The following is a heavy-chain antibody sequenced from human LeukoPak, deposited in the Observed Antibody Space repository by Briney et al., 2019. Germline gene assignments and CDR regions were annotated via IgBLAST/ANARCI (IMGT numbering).Heavy chain of an antibody. D-gene: IGHD3-22*01. Sequence: PGGSLRLSCAASGFTFSSYGMHWVRQAPGKGLEWVAVISYDGSNKYYADSVKGRFTISRDNSKNTLYLQMNSLRAEDTAVYYCAKGGGSGYYDSSSYCFDSWGQGTLVTVSS. CDR1: GFTFSSYG. J-gene: IGHJ4*02. CDR2: ISYDGSNK. V-gene: IGHV3-30*18. CDR3: AKGGGSGYYDSSSYCFDS.